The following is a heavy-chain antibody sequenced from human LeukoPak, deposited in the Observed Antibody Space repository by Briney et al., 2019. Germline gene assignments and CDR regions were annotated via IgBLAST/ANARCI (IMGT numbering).Heavy chain of an antibody. J-gene: IGHJ4*02. CDR3: ARDPNYYDSSGPHG. CDR2: IIPILGIA. Sequence: ASVKVSCKASGGTFSSYAISWVRQAPGQGLEWVGRIIPILGIANYAQKFQGRVTITADKSTSTAYMELSSLRSEDTAVYYCARDPNYYDSSGPHGWGQGTLVTVSS. V-gene: IGHV1-69*04. CDR1: GGTFSSYA. D-gene: IGHD3-22*01.